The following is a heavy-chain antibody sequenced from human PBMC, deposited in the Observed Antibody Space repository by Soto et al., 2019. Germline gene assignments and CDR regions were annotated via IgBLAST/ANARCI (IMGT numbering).Heavy chain of an antibody. V-gene: IGHV3-73*01. J-gene: IGHJ4*02. Sequence: EVQLVESGGGLVQPGGSLKLSCTASGFSFSASAMHWVRQASGKGLEWVGRIRSKVNNFAITYAPSVTGRFTISRDNSKNMGYLHMSSLKTEATAVYFCTRQAHYYESGGTTPFDYWRQGTLITVSS. CDR3: TRQAHYYESGGTTPFDY. CDR1: GFSFSASA. D-gene: IGHD3-22*01. CDR2: IRSKVNNFAI.